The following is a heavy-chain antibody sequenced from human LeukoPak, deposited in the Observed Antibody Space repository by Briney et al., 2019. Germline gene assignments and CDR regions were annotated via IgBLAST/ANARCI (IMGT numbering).Heavy chain of an antibody. J-gene: IGHJ4*02. CDR3: ARGHHIVVVTAPNYFDY. V-gene: IGHV3-7*01. D-gene: IGHD2-21*02. CDR1: GFTFSSYW. CDR2: IKQDGSEK. Sequence: GSLRLSCAASGFTFSSYWMSWVRQAPGKGLEWVANIKQDGSEKYYVDSVKGRFTISRDNAKNSLYLQMNSLRAEDTAVYYCARGHHIVVVTAPNYFDYWGQGTVVTVSS.